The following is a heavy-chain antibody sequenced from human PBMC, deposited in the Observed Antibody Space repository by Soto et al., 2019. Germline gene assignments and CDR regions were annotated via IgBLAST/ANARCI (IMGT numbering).Heavy chain of an antibody. D-gene: IGHD3-3*01. CDR1: GYSISSGYY. V-gene: IGHV4-38-2*02. Sequence: SETLSLTCAVSGYSISSGYYWGWIRQPPGKGLEWIGSIYHSGSTYYNPSLKSRVTISVDTSKNQFSLKLSSVTAADTAVYYCAREKQFLPYNWFDPWGQGTLVTVSS. J-gene: IGHJ5*02. CDR3: AREKQFLPYNWFDP. CDR2: IYHSGST.